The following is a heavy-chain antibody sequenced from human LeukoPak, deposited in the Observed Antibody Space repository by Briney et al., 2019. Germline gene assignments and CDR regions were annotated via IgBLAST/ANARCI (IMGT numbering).Heavy chain of an antibody. V-gene: IGHV3-30*02. D-gene: IGHD3-3*01. CDR3: ARDSTYYDFWSGTYYYSYYMDV. J-gene: IGHJ6*03. CDR2: IRYDGSNK. CDR1: GFTFSSYG. Sequence: GGSLRLSCAASGFTFSSYGMHWVRQAPGKGLEWVAFIRYDGSNKYYADSVKGRFTISRDNSKNTLYLQMNSLRAEDTAVYYCARDSTYYDFWSGTYYYSYYMDVWGKGTTVTVSS.